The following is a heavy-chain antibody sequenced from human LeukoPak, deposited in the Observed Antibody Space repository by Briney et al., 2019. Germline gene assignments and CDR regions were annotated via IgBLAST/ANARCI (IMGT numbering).Heavy chain of an antibody. Sequence: SSETLSLTCTVSGGSISSGDYYWSWIRQPPGKGLEWIGYIYYSGRTYYNPSLKSRVTISVDTSKNQFSLKLSSVTAADTAVYYCARGNDILTGYYGMDVWGQGTTVTVSS. CDR1: GGSISSGDYY. J-gene: IGHJ6*02. CDR2: IYYSGRT. D-gene: IGHD3-9*01. V-gene: IGHV4-30-4*01. CDR3: ARGNDILTGYYGMDV.